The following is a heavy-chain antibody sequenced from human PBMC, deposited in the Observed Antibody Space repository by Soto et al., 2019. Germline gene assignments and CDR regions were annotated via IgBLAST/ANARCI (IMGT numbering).Heavy chain of an antibody. J-gene: IGHJ6*02. CDR1: GYTFTSYA. CDR2: INAGNGNT. D-gene: IGHD2-2*01. CDR3: ARDCSSTSCYDNYYYYGMDV. V-gene: IGHV1-3*01. Sequence: ASVKVSCKASGYTFTSYAMHWVRQARGQRLEWMGWINAGNGNTKYSQKFQGRVTITRDTSASTAYMELSSLRSEDTAVYYCARDCSSTSCYDNYYYYGMDVWGQGTTVTVSS.